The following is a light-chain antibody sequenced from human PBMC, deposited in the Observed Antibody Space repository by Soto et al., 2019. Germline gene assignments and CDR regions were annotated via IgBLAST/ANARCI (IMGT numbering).Light chain of an antibody. CDR3: QQYGTLPYA. CDR1: QRVSSNY. CDR2: GAS. J-gene: IGKJ2*01. Sequence: IALTQSPGTLSLSPGERATLSCRASQRVSSNYVAWYQHKPGQAPRLLIHGASIMATGIPDRFSGSGSGTDFTLTISRLEPEDFAVYYCQQYGTLPYAFGQGTKLQIK. V-gene: IGKV3-20*01.